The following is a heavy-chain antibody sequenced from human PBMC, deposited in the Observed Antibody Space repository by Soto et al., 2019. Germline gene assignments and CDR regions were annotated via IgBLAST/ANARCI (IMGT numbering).Heavy chain of an antibody. CDR3: AKQCTPCPFKGYYYDY. D-gene: IGHD3-22*01. V-gene: IGHV3-30*18. J-gene: IGHJ4*02. Sequence: PGGSLRLSCAASGFTFSTYAMLWVRQAPGKGLEWVSVISYDGSNKYYADSVKGRFTISRDNSKNTLYLQMNSLRAKDTDVCYCAKQCTPCPFKGYYYDYWGQGTLVTVSS. CDR2: ISYDGSNK. CDR1: GFTFSTYA.